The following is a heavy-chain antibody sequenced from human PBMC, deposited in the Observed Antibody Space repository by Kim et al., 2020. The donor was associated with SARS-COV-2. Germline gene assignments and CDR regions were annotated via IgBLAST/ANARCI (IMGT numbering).Heavy chain of an antibody. CDR2: IIPIFGTA. V-gene: IGHV1-69*13. Sequence: SVKVSCKASGGTFSSYAISWVRQAPGQGLEWMGGIIPIFGTANYAQKFQGRVTITADESTSTAYMELSSLRSEDTAVYYCAYTPTLFSYYYGMDVWGQGTTVTVSS. CDR1: GGTFSSYA. D-gene: IGHD3-9*01. J-gene: IGHJ6*02. CDR3: AYTPTLFSYYYGMDV.